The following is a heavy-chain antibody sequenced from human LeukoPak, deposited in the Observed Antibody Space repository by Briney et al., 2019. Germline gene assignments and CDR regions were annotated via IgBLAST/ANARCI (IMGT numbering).Heavy chain of an antibody. J-gene: IGHJ6*02. Sequence: GESLKISCKGSGYSFTSYYINWGRQVPGKGVEWMGRIDPSDSYTNYSPSFQGHVTISADKSISTASLQWSSLKASDTAMYYCARTSGSFLYGMDVWGQGTTVTVSS. CDR3: ARTSGSFLYGMDV. CDR1: GYSFTSYY. D-gene: IGHD3-10*01. CDR2: IDPSDSYT. V-gene: IGHV5-10-1*01.